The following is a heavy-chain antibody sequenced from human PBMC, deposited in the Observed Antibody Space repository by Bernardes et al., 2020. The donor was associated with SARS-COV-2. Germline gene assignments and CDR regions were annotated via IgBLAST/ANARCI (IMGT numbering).Heavy chain of an antibody. CDR3: TRGAVRALI. CDR2: IRSKVQDETI. D-gene: IGHD3-10*01. V-gene: IGHV3-49*03. J-gene: IGHJ4*02. Sequence: GGSLRLSCTTSGFTFYDHAISWFRQAPGKGLEWVCFIRSKVQDETIECAASVRGRFTISRDDSKSVAYLQMNSLKTEDTGTYFCTRGAVRALIWGQGTLVTVSS. CDR1: GFTFYDHA.